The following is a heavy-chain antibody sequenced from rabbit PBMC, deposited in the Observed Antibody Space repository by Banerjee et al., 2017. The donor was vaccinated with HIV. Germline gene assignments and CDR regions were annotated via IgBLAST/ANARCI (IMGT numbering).Heavy chain of an antibody. CDR2: IDTVSGNT. J-gene: IGHJ4*01. CDR1: GFDLSSYYF. CDR3: ARGTYDAGDVYAYAL. D-gene: IGHD6-1*01. V-gene: IGHV1S45*01. Sequence: QEQLEESGGDLVKPEGSLTLTCTASGFDLSSYYFICWVRQAPGKGLEWVACIDTVSGNTHYASWAKGRFTISRTSSTTVTLQMTSLTAADTATHFCARGTYDAGDVYAYALWGPGTLVTVS.